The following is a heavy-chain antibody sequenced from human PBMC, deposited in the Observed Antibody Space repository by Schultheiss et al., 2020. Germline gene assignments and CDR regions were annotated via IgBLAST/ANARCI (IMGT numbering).Heavy chain of an antibody. Sequence: ASVKVSCKASGYTFNGWYMHWLRQAPGQGLEWIGSINPDSGVTRYAQKFQGRVSMTRDSSISTAYMELSRLRSDDTAVYYCARAGEYYYDSTGKIDYWGQGTLVTVSS. V-gene: IGHV1-2*02. CDR3: ARAGEYYYDSTGKIDY. J-gene: IGHJ4*02. CDR1: GYTFNGWY. D-gene: IGHD3-22*01. CDR2: INPDSGVT.